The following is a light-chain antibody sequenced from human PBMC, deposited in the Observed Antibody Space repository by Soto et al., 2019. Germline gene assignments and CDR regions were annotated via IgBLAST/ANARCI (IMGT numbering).Light chain of an antibody. Sequence: QSVLTQPASVSGSPGQSIAISCTGTSSEDGGYNYVSWYQQHPGKAPKLMIYDVSSRPSGVSNRFSGSKSGNTASLTISGLQAGDEADYYCSSYTSSTTEVFGTGTKVTVL. CDR2: DVS. V-gene: IGLV2-14*03. J-gene: IGLJ1*01. CDR3: SSYTSSTTEV. CDR1: SSEDGGYNY.